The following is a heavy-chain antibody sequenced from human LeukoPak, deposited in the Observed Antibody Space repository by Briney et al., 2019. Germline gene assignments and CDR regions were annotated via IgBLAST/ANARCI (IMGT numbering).Heavy chain of an antibody. J-gene: IGHJ4*02. V-gene: IGHV4-61*08. CDR1: GASFRSGGQY. Sequence: KSSETLSLTCTLSGASFRSGGQYWGWIRQTPGKGLEWVGDIFYNGKTNYNPSLKSRVTISLDTSRSQFSLRLSSGTASDTGVYYCARIFDVWGRGTLVTVSS. CDR3: ARIFDV. CDR2: IFYNGKT.